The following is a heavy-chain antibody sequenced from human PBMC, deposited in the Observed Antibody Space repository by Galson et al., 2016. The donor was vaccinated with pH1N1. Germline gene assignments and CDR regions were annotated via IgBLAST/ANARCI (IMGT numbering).Heavy chain of an antibody. CDR3: ATSSPHITGTTGFFGLDV. V-gene: IGHV1-2*04. Sequence: VKVSCKASTYSFSGYYIHWVRPAPGQGLEWMGWISPDSGGTVYAQKFQDWVTMTWDTSISTTYMEVTRLTSDDTAVYFCATSSPHITGTTGFFGLDVWGQGTTVTVSS. J-gene: IGHJ6*02. D-gene: IGHD1-7*01. CDR2: ISPDSGGT. CDR1: TYSFSGYY.